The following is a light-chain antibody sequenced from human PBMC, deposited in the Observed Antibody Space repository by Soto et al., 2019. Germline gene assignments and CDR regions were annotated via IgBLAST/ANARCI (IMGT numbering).Light chain of an antibody. Sequence: DIQMTQSPSSLSASVGDRVTITCRASQSISSYLNWYQQKPGKAPKLLIYAASSLQSGVPSKFTGSGSGTEFTLPISSLQPEDFATYYCHQSYSTPSITFGQGTRLEIK. CDR2: AAS. J-gene: IGKJ5*01. CDR3: HQSYSTPSIT. CDR1: QSISSY. V-gene: IGKV1-39*01.